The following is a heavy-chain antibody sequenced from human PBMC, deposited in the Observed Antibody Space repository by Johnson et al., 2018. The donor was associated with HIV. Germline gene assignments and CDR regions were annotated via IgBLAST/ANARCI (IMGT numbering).Heavy chain of an antibody. D-gene: IGHD4-23*01. CDR3: ARDRLRWQFDHAFDI. J-gene: IGHJ3*02. Sequence: QVQLVESGGGLVKPGGSLRLTCAASGFTFSDYYMSWIRQAPGKGLECVSYISISGSTIYYADPVMSRFTISRHNPNNSLYLQMNSMRAEDTAVYYCARDRLRWQFDHAFDIWGQGTMVTVSS. V-gene: IGHV3-11*04. CDR1: GFTFSDYY. CDR2: ISISGSTI.